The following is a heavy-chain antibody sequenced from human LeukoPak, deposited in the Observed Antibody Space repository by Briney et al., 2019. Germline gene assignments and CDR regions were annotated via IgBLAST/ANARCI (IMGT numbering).Heavy chain of an antibody. J-gene: IGHJ4*02. V-gene: IGHV4-38-2*01. CDR1: GYSISSGYY. D-gene: IGHD2-15*01. CDR3: ALFDGGY. Sequence: SETLSLTCAVSGYSISSGYYWGWIRQPPGKGLEWIGSIYHSGSTYYNPSLKSRVTISVDTSKNQFSLKLSSVTAPDTAVYYCALFDGGYWGQGTLVTVSS. CDR2: IYHSGST.